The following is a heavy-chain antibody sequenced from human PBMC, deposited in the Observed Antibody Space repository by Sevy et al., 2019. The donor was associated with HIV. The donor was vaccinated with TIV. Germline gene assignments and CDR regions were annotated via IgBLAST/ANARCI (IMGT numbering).Heavy chain of an antibody. D-gene: IGHD6-19*01. CDR2: LSFDGSQE. CDR3: ARDSGYSSGWYLGAY. V-gene: IGHV3-30*03. Sequence: GGSLSLSGAPSGFGFSSHGMHGVRKAPGKGLNGVAVLSFDGSQENKADPVKGRFTISRDNSKSTLYLQMNSLRAEDTAVYYCARDSGYSSGWYLGAYWGQGTLVTVSS. CDR1: GFGFSSHG. J-gene: IGHJ4*02.